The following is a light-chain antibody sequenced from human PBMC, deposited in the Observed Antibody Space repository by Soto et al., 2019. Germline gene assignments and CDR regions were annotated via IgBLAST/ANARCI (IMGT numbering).Light chain of an antibody. J-gene: IGLJ1*01. CDR1: NSDVGSYNL. V-gene: IGLV2-23*02. CDR2: EVT. Sequence: QSVLTQPASVSGSPRQSITISCTGTNSDVGSYNLVSWFQQHPGKAPKLVIYEVTKRPSGVSDRFSGSKSGNTASLTISGLQAEDEADYYCFSYAGDSVYVFGTGTKLT. CDR3: FSYAGDSVYV.